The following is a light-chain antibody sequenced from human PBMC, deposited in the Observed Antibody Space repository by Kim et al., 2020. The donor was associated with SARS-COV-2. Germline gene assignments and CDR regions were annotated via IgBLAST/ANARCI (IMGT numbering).Light chain of an antibody. CDR3: YSAADNNVV. CDR2: KDS. CDR1: VLAKKY. V-gene: IGLV3-27*01. Sequence: SVSPGQPARITCSGDVLAKKYARWFQQKPGQAPVLVIYKDSERPSGIPERFSGSRSGTIATLTISGAQVEDEADYYCYSAADNNVVFGGGTQLTVL. J-gene: IGLJ2*01.